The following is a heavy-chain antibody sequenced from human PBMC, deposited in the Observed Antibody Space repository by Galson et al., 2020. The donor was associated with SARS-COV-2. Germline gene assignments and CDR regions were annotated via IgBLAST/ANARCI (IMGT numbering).Heavy chain of an antibody. CDR2: ISYDGSNK. CDR1: GFTFSSYA. V-gene: IGHV3-30*04. Sequence: GESLKISCAASGFTFSSYAMHWVRQAPGKGLEWVAVISYDGSNKYYADSVKGRFTISRDNSKNTLYLQMNSLRAEDTAVYYCARDFPLNVDTAIIGGGFDYWGQGTLVTVSS. J-gene: IGHJ4*02. D-gene: IGHD5-18*01. CDR3: ARDFPLNVDTAIIGGGFDY.